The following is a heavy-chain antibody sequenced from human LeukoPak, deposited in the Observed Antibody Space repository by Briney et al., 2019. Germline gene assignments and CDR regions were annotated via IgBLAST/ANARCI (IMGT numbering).Heavy chain of an antibody. V-gene: IGHV3-30-3*02. CDR2: ISYDGSNK. Sequence: AGGSLRLSCAASGFTFSSYAMHWVRQAPGKGLEWVAVISYDGSNKYNADSVKGRFTISRDNSKNTLYLQMNSLRAEDTAVYYCAKLAVAGYFDYWGQGTLVTVSS. CDR1: GFTFSSYA. D-gene: IGHD6-19*01. CDR3: AKLAVAGYFDY. J-gene: IGHJ4*02.